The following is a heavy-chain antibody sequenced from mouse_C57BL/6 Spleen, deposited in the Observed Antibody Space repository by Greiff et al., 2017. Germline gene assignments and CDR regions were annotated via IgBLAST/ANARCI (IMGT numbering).Heavy chain of an antibody. V-gene: IGHV14-4*01. CDR1: GFNIKDDY. CDR2: IDPENGDT. J-gene: IGHJ3*01. CDR3: TPYYYGSSGFAY. Sequence: VQLQQSGAELVRPGASVKLSCTASGFNIKDDYMHWVKQRPEQGLEWIGWIDPENGDTESASKFQGKATITADTSSNTAYLQLSSLTSEDTAVYYCTPYYYGSSGFAYWGQGTLVTVSA. D-gene: IGHD1-1*01.